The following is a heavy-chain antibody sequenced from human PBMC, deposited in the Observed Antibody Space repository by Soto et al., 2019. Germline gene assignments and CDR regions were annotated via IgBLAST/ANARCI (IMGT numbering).Heavy chain of an antibody. V-gene: IGHV4-59*08. CDR1: GDSISSYY. Sequence: SETLSLTCTVSGDSISSYYWSWVRQPPGKGLEWIGYIYSSGSTNYNPSLESRVTISVDMSKNQFSLRLSSVTAADTAVYYCARQGLDSSYYFYMDVWGNGTTVTVSS. CDR2: IYSSGST. J-gene: IGHJ6*03. CDR3: ARQGLDSSYYFYMDV. D-gene: IGHD2-21*01.